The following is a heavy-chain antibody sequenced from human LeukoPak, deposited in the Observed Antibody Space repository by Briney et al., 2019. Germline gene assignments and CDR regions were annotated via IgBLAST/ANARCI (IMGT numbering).Heavy chain of an antibody. D-gene: IGHD6-6*01. CDR1: GGSISSSNW. J-gene: IGHJ4*02. V-gene: IGHV4-4*02. CDR2: IYHSGST. CDR3: ARSIAARRAFDY. Sequence: PSETLSLTCSVSGGSISSSNWWSWVRQPPGKGLEWIGEIYHSGSTNYNPSLKSRVTISVDKSKNQFSLKLSSVTAADTAVYYCARSIAARRAFDYWGQGTLVTVSS.